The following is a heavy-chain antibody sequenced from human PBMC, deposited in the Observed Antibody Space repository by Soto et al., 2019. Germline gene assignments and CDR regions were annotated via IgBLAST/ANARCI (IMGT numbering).Heavy chain of an antibody. J-gene: IGHJ4*02. CDR2: ISGSGGST. CDR3: ANDLRYSYGGFGY. D-gene: IGHD5-18*01. CDR1: GFTFSSYA. V-gene: IGHV3-23*01. Sequence: EVQLLESGGGLVQPGGSLRLSCAASGFTFSSYAMSWVRQAPGKGLEWVSAISGSGGSTYYADSVKGQFTISIDNSKNTLYLQMNSLGAEDTAVYYFANDLRYSYGGFGYWGQGTPVTVSS.